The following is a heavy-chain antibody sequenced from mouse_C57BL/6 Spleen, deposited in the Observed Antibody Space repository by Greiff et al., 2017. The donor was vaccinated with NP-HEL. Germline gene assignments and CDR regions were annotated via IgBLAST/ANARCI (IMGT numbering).Heavy chain of an antibody. J-gene: IGHJ4*01. CDR1: GYTFTSYW. CDR2: IHPNSGST. D-gene: IGHD1-1*01. Sequence: QVQLQQPGAELVKPGASVKLSCKASGYTFTSYWMHWVKQRPGQGLEWIGMIHPNSGSTNYNEKFKSKATLTVDKSSSIAYMQLSSLTSEDSAVYYCARRYYGSSMYYAMDYWGQGTSVTVSS. CDR3: ARRYYGSSMYYAMDY. V-gene: IGHV1-64*01.